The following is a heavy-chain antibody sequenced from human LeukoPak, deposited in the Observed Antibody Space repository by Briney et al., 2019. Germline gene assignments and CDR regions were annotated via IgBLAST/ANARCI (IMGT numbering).Heavy chain of an antibody. V-gene: IGHV1-2*02. Sequence: ASVKVSCKASGYTFTSYAMNWVRQAPGQGLEWMGWINPNSGGTNYAQKFQGRVTMTRDTSISTAYMELSRLRSDDTAVYYCARDILTGFDSRSDYYYMDVWGKGTTVTISS. CDR2: INPNSGGT. CDR1: GYTFTSYA. D-gene: IGHD3-9*01. J-gene: IGHJ6*03. CDR3: ARDILTGFDSRSDYYYMDV.